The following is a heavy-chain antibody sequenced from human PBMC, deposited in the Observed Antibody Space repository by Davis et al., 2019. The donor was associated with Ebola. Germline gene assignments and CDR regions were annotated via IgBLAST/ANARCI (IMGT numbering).Heavy chain of an antibody. CDR1: GGTFSSYA. CDR3: ATQRYCSSTSCIKGGYYYMDV. CDR2: IIPIFGTA. Sequence: SVKVSCKASGGTFSSYAISWVRQAPGQGLEWMGGIIPIFGTANYAQKFQGRVTITADESTSTAYMELSSLRSEDTAVYYCATQRYCSSTSCIKGGYYYMDVWGKGTTVTVSS. D-gene: IGHD2-2*01. V-gene: IGHV1-69*13. J-gene: IGHJ6*03.